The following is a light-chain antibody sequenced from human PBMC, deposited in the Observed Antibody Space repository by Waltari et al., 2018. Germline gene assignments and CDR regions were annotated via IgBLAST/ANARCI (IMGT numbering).Light chain of an antibody. CDR3: TSQALDGVVL. Sequence: QSALTQPASVSGSPGQSITIPCHGIGRALVDSDFVSWYQHQPGKAPRVIIYDVTNRPSGISHRFSASKSANTASLTISGLQPEDEGDYYCTSQALDGVVLFGGGTQVTV. CDR2: DVT. J-gene: IGLJ3*02. CDR1: GRALVDSDF. V-gene: IGLV2-14*03.